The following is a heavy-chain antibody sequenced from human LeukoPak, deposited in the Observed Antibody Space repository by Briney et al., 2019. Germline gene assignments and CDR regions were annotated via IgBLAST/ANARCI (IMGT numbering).Heavy chain of an antibody. CDR2: ISSSSSYI. Sequence: GGSLRLSCAASGFPFSGYSMNWVRQAPGKGLEWVSSISSSSSYIYYADSVKSRFTISRDNAKNSLYLQMNSLRAEDTAVYYCARGGKDYFDYWGQGTLVTVSS. CDR1: GFPFSGYS. J-gene: IGHJ4*02. D-gene: IGHD3-10*01. V-gene: IGHV3-21*01. CDR3: ARGGKDYFDY.